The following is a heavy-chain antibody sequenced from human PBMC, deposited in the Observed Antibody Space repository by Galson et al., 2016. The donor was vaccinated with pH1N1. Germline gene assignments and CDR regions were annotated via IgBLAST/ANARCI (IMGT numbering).Heavy chain of an antibody. Sequence: SVKVSCKAFGYTFTIYGISWVRQAPGQGLEWMGWISPYSGNTKYAQKVQGRVTMTTEKSTGTSYMELRSLTSDDTAVYFCARALRPVSIPSEAVDIWGQGTMVTVSS. CDR1: GYTFTIYG. J-gene: IGHJ3*02. CDR3: ARALRPVSIPSEAVDI. V-gene: IGHV1-18*01. CDR2: ISPYSGNT. D-gene: IGHD2/OR15-2a*01.